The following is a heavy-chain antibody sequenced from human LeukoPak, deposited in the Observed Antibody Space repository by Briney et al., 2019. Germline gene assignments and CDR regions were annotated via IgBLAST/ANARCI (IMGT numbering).Heavy chain of an antibody. CDR3: AADLSNPRMGASYLDS. D-gene: IGHD3-16*01. J-gene: IGHJ4*02. CDR1: GFTSTNFA. V-gene: IGHV1-58*01. CDR2: SIVGSGAT. Sequence: APAKVSCKASGFTSTNFAVQWVRQARGQRLEWIGWSIVGSGATKCAQDFQERVTITRDLSTSTLYMELRSLTSEDTAVYYCAADLSNPRMGASYLDSWGQGTLVTVSS.